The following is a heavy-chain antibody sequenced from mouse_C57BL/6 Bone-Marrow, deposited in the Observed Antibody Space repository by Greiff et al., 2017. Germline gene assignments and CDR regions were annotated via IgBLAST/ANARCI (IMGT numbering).Heavy chain of an antibody. J-gene: IGHJ1*03. CDR1: GFSLSTFGLG. CDR3: ARIRADGCDVFWSFDV. V-gene: IGHV8-8*01. CDR2: IWWDDDN. D-gene: IGHD2-2*01. Sequence: QVTLKETGPGILQPSQTLSLTCSFSGFSLSTFGLGVGWIRQPSGKGLEWLAHIWWDDDNYYNPALKSRLTISKDTSKNPVFLKIASVDTADTATYYCARIRADGCDVFWSFDVWGTGTTVTVSS.